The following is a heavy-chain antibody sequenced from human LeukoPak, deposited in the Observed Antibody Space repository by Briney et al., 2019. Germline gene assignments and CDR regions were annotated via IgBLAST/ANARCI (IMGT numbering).Heavy chain of an antibody. CDR1: GFTFNDYA. CDR3: ARDRIMVVGPYNWFDP. CDR2: ISSDGSNK. V-gene: IGHV3-30-3*01. Sequence: PGSSLRLSCAASGFTFNDYAMHWVRQATGKGLEWVAFISSDGSNKYYADSVRGRFTISRDNSKNTLYLQVNSLRAEDTAVYYCARDRIMVVGPYNWFDPWGQGTLVTVSS. J-gene: IGHJ5*02. D-gene: IGHD2-15*01.